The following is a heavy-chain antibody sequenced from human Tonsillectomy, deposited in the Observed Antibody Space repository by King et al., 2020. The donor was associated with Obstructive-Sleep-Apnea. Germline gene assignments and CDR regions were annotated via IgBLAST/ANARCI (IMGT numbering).Heavy chain of an antibody. CDR3: ARDPYDDSCISYFDY. J-gene: IGHJ4*02. Sequence: VQLVESGGFLAQPGGSLRLSCAASGFTFSTYSMNWVRQAPGKGLEWVSYISSSSGTIYYADSVKGRFTISRDNAKNSLYLQMNSLRAEDTAVYYCARDPYDDSCISYFDYWGQGTLVTASS. D-gene: IGHD3-22*01. V-gene: IGHV3-48*01. CDR1: GFTFSTYS. CDR2: ISSSSGTI.